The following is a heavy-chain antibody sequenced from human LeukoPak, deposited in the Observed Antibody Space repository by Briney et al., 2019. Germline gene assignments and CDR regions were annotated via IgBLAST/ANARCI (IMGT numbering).Heavy chain of an antibody. J-gene: IGHJ3*02. D-gene: IGHD2-21*02. CDR2: IYYSGST. V-gene: IGHV4-31*03. CDR3: ASKTNTYCGGDCSPGAFDI. CDR1: GGPISSGGYY. Sequence: SETLSLTCTVSGGPISSGGYYWSWIRQHPGKGLEWIGYIYYSGSTYYNPSLKSRVTISVDTSKNQFSLKLSSVTAADTAVYYCASKTNTYCGGDCSPGAFDIWGQGTMVTVSS.